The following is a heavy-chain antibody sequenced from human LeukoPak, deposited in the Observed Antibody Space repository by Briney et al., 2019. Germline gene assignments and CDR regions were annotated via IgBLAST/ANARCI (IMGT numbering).Heavy chain of an antibody. D-gene: IGHD3-22*01. CDR2: ISWDGGDT. V-gene: IGHV3-43D*03. Sequence: GGSLRLSCAASGFTFDDYAMHWVRQAPGKGLEWVSLISWDGGDTYYKDSVKGRFTISRDNSKNSLYLQMNSLRPEDTALYYCAKGGPYDRSVIADYWGQGTLVTVSS. CDR3: AKGGPYDRSVIADY. J-gene: IGHJ4*02. CDR1: GFTFDDYA.